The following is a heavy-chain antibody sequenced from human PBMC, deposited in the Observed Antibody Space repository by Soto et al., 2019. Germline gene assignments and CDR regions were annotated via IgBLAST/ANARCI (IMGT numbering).Heavy chain of an antibody. CDR1: VASFFVNS. Sequence: PSGPLSLTGPVLVASFFVNSVPWFRQPAGGGLEWIGRINSDGNTNYSPSLKSRVTMSVDPSRKHFSLNLTSVTAADTASYFCARARRLENWFDPWGPGIQVTVSS. CDR2: INSDGNT. V-gene: IGHV4-4*07. D-gene: IGHD5-12*01. J-gene: IGHJ5*02. CDR3: ARARRLENWFDP.